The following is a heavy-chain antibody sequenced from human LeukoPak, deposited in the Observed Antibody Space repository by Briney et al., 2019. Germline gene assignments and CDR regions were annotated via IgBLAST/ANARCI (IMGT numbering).Heavy chain of an antibody. CDR3: ARGSITIFGVVTMSNWFDP. D-gene: IGHD3-3*01. CDR2: INHSGST. J-gene: IGHJ5*02. V-gene: IGHV4-34*01. Sequence: PSETLSLTCAVYGGSFSGYYWSWIRRPPGKGLEWIGEINHSGSTNYNPSLKSRVTISVDTSKNQFSLKLSSVTAADTAVYYCARGSITIFGVVTMSNWFDPWGQGTLVTVSS. CDR1: GGSFSGYY.